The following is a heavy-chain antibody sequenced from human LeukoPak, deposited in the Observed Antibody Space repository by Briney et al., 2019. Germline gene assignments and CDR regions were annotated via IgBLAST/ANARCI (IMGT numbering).Heavy chain of an antibody. J-gene: IGHJ4*02. D-gene: IGHD6-13*01. CDR1: GYTFTSYE. CDR2: ISAYNGNT. Sequence: ASVKVSCKASGYTFTSYEITWVRQAPGQGLEWMGWISAYNGNTNYAQKLQGRVTMTTDTSTSTAYMELRSLRSDDTAVYYCARLRQQLVPDYWGQGTLVSVSS. V-gene: IGHV1-18*04. CDR3: ARLRQQLVPDY.